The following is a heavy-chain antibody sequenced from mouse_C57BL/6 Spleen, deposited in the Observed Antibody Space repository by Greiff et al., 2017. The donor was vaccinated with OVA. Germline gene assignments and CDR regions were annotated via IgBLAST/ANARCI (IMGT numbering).Heavy chain of an antibody. J-gene: IGHJ2*01. V-gene: IGHV1-50*01. CDR2: IDPSDSYT. Sequence: QVQLQQPGAELVKPGASVKLSCKASGYTFTSYWMQWVKQRPGQGLEWIGEIDPSDSYTNYNQKFKGKATLTVDTSSSTAYMQLSSLTSEDSAVYYCARSGDGYSDYWGQGTTLTVSS. CDR1: GYTFTSYW. CDR3: ARSGDGYSDY. D-gene: IGHD2-3*01.